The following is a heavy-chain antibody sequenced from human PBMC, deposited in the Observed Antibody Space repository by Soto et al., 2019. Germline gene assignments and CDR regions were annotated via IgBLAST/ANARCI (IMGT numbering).Heavy chain of an antibody. J-gene: IGHJ4*02. V-gene: IGHV3-33*08. Sequence: GGSLRLSCAASGFTFSSYGMHWVRQAPGKGLEWVAVIWYDGSNKYYADSVKGRFTISRDNSKNTLYLQMNSLRAEDTAVYYCARARGSSWYFDYWGQGTLVTVSS. CDR3: ARARGSSWYFDY. CDR1: GFTFSSYG. D-gene: IGHD6-13*01. CDR2: IWYDGSNK.